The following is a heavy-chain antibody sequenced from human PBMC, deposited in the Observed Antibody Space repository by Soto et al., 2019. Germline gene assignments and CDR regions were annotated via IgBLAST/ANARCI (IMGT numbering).Heavy chain of an antibody. CDR1: GGSFSDYY. CDR2: ISHSGST. V-gene: IGHV4-34*01. J-gene: IGHJ6*02. CDR3: ARGLQRRFGGYKGLGYHGMDV. D-gene: IGHD5-12*01. Sequence: QVQLQQWGAGLLKPSETLSLTCAVNGGSFSDYYWSWVRQPPGKGLEWIGEISHSGSTSYNPSLKSRVTISIDTSKNQFSLKLSSVSAADTAMYYCARGLQRRFGGYKGLGYHGMDVWGQGTTVTVSS.